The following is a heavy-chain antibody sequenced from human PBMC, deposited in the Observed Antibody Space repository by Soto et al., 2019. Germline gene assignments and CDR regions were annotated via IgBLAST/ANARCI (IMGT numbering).Heavy chain of an antibody. CDR2: IIADNGNT. V-gene: IGHV1-3*01. J-gene: IGHJ4*02. Sequence: GASVKVSCKASGYTFTAYTLHWVRQAPGQRLEWTGWIIADNGNTEYSQKFQGRVTFTRDTSTNTAYMELSSLTSEDTAVYYCARYSVTTGLGLWGQGTQVTVSS. D-gene: IGHD4-4*01. CDR3: ARYSVTTGLGL. CDR1: GYTFTAYT.